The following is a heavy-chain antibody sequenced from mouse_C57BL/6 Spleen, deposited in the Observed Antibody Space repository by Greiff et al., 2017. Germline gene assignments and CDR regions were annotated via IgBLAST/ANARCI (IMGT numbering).Heavy chain of an antibody. D-gene: IGHD2-5*01. CDR2: INPDSSTI. CDR3: ARYSSYAMDY. Sequence: EVQLLQSGGGLVQPGGSLKLSCAASGIAFSRYWMSWVRRAPGKGLEWIGEINPDSSTINYAPSLKDKFIISRDNAKNTLYLQMSKVRSEDTALYYCARYSSYAMDYWGQGTSVTVSS. CDR1: GIAFSRYW. V-gene: IGHV4-1*01. J-gene: IGHJ4*01.